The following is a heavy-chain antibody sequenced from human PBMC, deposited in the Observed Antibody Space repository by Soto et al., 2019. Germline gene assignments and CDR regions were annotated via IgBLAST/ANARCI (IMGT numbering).Heavy chain of an antibody. CDR1: GGSISSYY. J-gene: IGHJ6*03. CDR2: IYYSGST. CDR3: ARHWTVTTPHYYYYYYMDV. Sequence: PSETLSLTCTVSGGSISSYYWSWIRQPPGKGLEWIGYIYYSGSTNYNPSLKSRVTISVDTSKNQFSLKLSSVTAADTAVYYCARHWTVTTPHYYYYYYMDVWGKGTTVTVSS. V-gene: IGHV4-59*08. D-gene: IGHD4-4*01.